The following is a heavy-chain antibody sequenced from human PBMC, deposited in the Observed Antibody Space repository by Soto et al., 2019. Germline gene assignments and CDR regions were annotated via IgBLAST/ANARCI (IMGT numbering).Heavy chain of an antibody. CDR2: ISAYNRNA. Sequence: QVQLVQSGAEVKKPGASVRVTCKASGYSFRNFGIGWVRQAPGQGLEWMGWISAYNRNAIYAPKFQGRLTMTADTSTNTAFMELRSLISDDTAVYYCARVNSYFDNWGLGTLVTVSS. D-gene: IGHD1-26*01. J-gene: IGHJ4*02. CDR3: ARVNSYFDN. CDR1: GYSFRNFG. V-gene: IGHV1-18*01.